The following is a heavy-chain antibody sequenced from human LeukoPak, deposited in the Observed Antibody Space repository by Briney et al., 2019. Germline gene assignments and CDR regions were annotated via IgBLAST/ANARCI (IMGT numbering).Heavy chain of an antibody. V-gene: IGHV3-7*01. J-gene: IGHJ4*02. Sequence: GGSLRLSCAASRFTFSSYWMSWVRQAPGKGLEWVANIKQDGSEKYYVDSVKGRMTISRDNAKNSLYLQMDSLRAEDTAVYYCAREVTPYYWGQGTLVTVSS. D-gene: IGHD2-21*02. CDR1: RFTFSSYW. CDR3: AREVTPYY. CDR2: IKQDGSEK.